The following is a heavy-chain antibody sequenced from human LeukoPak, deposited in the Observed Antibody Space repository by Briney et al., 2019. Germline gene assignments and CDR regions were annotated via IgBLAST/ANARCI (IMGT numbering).Heavy chain of an antibody. CDR1: GGSISSYY. CDR2: IYYSGST. Sequence: SETLSLTCTVSGGSISSYYWSWIRQPPGKGLEWIGYIYYSGSTNYNPSLKSRVTISVDTSKNQFSLKLSSVTAADTAVYYCARTSPYGSGSYSFDYWGQGTLVTVSS. J-gene: IGHJ4*02. D-gene: IGHD3-10*01. CDR3: ARTSPYGSGSYSFDY. V-gene: IGHV4-59*08.